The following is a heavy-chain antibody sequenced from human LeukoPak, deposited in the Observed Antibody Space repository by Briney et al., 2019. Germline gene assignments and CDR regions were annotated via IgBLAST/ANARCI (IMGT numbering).Heavy chain of an antibody. CDR3: ARVPRWYVIDY. CDR1: GFSFSSCA. D-gene: IGHD4-23*01. CDR2: ISSSGSTI. Sequence: PGGSLRLSCAASGFSFSSCAMSWVRQAPGKGLEWVSYISSSGSTIYYADSVKGRFTISRDNAKNSLYLQMNSLRAEDTAVYYCARVPRWYVIDYWGQGTLVTVSS. J-gene: IGHJ4*02. V-gene: IGHV3-48*03.